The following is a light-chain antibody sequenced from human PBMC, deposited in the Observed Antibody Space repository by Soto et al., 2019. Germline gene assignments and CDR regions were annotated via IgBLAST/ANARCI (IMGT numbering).Light chain of an antibody. V-gene: IGKV3-20*01. Sequence: TQSPSTLSASVGDRVTFTCRASQSVSSSYLAWYQQKPGQAPRLLIYGASSRATGIPDRFSGSGSGTDFTLTISRLEPEDFAVYYCQQYGSSPTFGPGTKVDIK. J-gene: IGKJ3*01. CDR2: GAS. CDR3: QQYGSSPT. CDR1: QSVSSSY.